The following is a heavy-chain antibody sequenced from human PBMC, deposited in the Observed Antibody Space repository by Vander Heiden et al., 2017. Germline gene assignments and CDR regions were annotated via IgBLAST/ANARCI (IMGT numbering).Heavy chain of an antibody. J-gene: IGHJ4*02. D-gene: IGHD3-9*01. V-gene: IGHV3-21*01. CDR1: GFTFRSYS. CDR3: ARGYDSWTGTQGHFDY. CDR2: ISSSSSYI. Sequence: EVQLVESGGGLVKPGGSLRLSCAASGFTFRSYSMNWVRQAPGKGLEWVSSISSSSSYIYYADSVKGRFTISRDNAKNSRDLKRNSLRAEDTAVYYCARGYDSWTGTQGHFDYWGQGTLVTVSS.